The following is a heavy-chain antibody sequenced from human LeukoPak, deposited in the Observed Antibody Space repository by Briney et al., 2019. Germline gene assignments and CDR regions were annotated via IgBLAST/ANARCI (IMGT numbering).Heavy chain of an antibody. CDR3: ARKVPYYYDSSGYLDY. Sequence: PSETLSLTCTVSGGSISSSSYYWGWIRQPPGKGLEWIGSIYYSGSTYYNPSLKSRVTISVDTSKNQFSLKLSSVTAADTAVYYCARKVPYYYDSSGYLDYWGQGTLVTVSS. J-gene: IGHJ4*02. CDR1: GGSISSSSYY. V-gene: IGHV4-39*01. D-gene: IGHD3-22*01. CDR2: IYYSGST.